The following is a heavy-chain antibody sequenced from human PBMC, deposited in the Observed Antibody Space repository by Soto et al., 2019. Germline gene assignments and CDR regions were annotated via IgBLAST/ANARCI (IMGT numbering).Heavy chain of an antibody. CDR3: AKSEWELDDAFDI. CDR1: GFTFSSYG. CDR2: ISYDGSNK. Sequence: QVQLVESGGGVVQPGRSLRLSCAASGFTFSSYGMHWVRQAPGKGLEWVAVISYDGSNKYYADSVKGRFTISRDNSKNTLYLQMSSLRAEDTAVYYCAKSEWELDDAFDIWGQGTMVTVSS. D-gene: IGHD1-26*01. V-gene: IGHV3-30*18. J-gene: IGHJ3*02.